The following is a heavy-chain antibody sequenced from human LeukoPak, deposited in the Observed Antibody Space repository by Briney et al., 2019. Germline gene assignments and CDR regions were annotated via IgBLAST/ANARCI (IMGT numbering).Heavy chain of an antibody. CDR1: GGSFSGYY. CDR3: AREAMVSFDY. J-gene: IGHJ4*02. D-gene: IGHD5-18*01. CDR2: INHSGST. Sequence: KPSETLSLTCAVYGGSFSGYYWSWIRQPPGKGLEWIGEINHSGSTNYNPSLKSRVTISVDTSKNQFSLKLNPVTAADTAVYYCAREAMVSFDYWGQGTLVTVSS. V-gene: IGHV4-34*01.